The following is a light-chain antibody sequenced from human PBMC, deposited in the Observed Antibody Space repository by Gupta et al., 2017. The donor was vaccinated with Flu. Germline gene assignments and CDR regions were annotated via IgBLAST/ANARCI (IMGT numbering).Light chain of an antibody. V-gene: IGLV1-47*01. CDR2: RNN. CDR1: SSNIGSNY. Sequence: QSVLTQQPSASGTPGQRVTISCSGRSSNIGSNYVYWSQQLPGPAPKLLIYRNNKRPSGAPARFSGSKSGTSASLAISGLRAEDEADYYCAAWDDSLSGPVFGGGTKLTVL. J-gene: IGLJ3*02. CDR3: AAWDDSLSGPV.